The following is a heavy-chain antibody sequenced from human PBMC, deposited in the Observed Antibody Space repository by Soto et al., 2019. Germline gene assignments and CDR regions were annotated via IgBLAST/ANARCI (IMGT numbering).Heavy chain of an antibody. J-gene: IGHJ6*02. CDR1: GFSFITYA. V-gene: IGHV3-23*01. CDR3: AKHYADSSRFYYGIDV. CDR2: ISGSGGST. Sequence: LLLESGGDLVQPGGSLRLSCAASGFSFITYAMSWVRQAPGKGLEWVSVISGSGGSTYYADSVKGRFTISRDNSKSTLSLQMNSLRAEDTAVYYCAKHYADSSRFYYGIDVWGQGTTVTVSS. D-gene: IGHD4-17*01.